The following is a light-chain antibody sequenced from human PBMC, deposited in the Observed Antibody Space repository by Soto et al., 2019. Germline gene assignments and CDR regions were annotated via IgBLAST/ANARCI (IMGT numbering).Light chain of an antibody. Sequence: EIVLTQSPATLSVSPGERATLSCRASQSISNYLAWYQQKPGQAPRLLIYDASDRAPGIPARFSGSESGTDFTLTISSLEPEDFALYYCQQRSNWSPRFSFGPGTKVDIK. CDR3: QQRSNWSPRFS. CDR1: QSISNY. V-gene: IGKV3-11*01. CDR2: DAS. J-gene: IGKJ3*01.